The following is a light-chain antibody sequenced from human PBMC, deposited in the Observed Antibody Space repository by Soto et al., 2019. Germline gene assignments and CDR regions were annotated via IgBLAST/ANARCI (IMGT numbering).Light chain of an antibody. J-gene: IGKJ4*01. V-gene: IGKV3D-20*02. Sequence: EIMLTQSPCTLSLSPGERATLSCRASQSVSSSYLAWYQQKPGQAPRLLLYGASSRATGIPDRFSGSGSGTDFTLTTSRLEPEDFAVYYCQQRSNWPALTFGGGTKVDIK. CDR2: GAS. CDR1: QSVSSSY. CDR3: QQRSNWPALT.